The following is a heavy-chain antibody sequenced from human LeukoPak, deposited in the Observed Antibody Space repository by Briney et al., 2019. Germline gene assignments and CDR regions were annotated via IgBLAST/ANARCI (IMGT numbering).Heavy chain of an antibody. CDR2: ISGSGGST. J-gene: IGHJ6*03. V-gene: IGHV3-23*01. CDR1: GFTFSSYA. Sequence: GGSLRLSCAASGFTFSSYAMSWVRQAPGKGLECVSAISGSGGSTYYADSVKGRFTISRDNSKNTLYLQMNSLRAEDTAVYYCARKHYYYYYMDVWGKGTKVTIS. CDR3: ARKHYYYYYMDV.